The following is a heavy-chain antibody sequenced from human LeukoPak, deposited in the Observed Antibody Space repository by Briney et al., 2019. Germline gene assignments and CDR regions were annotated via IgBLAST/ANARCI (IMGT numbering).Heavy chain of an antibody. V-gene: IGHV3-21*01. CDR3: ARAMTTVTTGNFDL. Sequence: PGGSLRLSCAASGFTFSSYSMNWVRQAPGKGLEWVSSISSSSYIYYADSVKGRFTISRDNAKNSLYLQMNSLRAEDTAVYYCARAMTTVTTGNFDLWGRGTLVTASS. CDR2: ISSSSYI. J-gene: IGHJ2*01. CDR1: GFTFSSYS. D-gene: IGHD4-17*01.